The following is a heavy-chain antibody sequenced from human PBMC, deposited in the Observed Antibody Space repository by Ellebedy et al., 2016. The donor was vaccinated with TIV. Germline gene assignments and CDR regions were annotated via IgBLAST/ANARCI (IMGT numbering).Heavy chain of an antibody. V-gene: IGHV4-39*01. CDR2: IYYSGST. CDR1: GGSISSSSYY. D-gene: IGHD3-10*02. Sequence: SETLSLXCTVSGGSISSSSYYWGWIRQPPGKGLEWIGSIYYSGSTYYNPSLKSRVTISVDTSKNQLFLNLRSETAADTAVYYCAGSGTYNVFDAFDIWGQGTMLTVSS. J-gene: IGHJ3*02. CDR3: AGSGTYNVFDAFDI.